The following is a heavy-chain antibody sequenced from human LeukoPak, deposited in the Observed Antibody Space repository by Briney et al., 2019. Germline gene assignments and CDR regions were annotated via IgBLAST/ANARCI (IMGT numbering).Heavy chain of an antibody. V-gene: IGHV3-74*01. CDR3: IRDFRSADL. Sequence: GGSLRLSCVASGFTFSNYWMHWVRQPPGKGLVWVSCIYVDGRTTDYADSVKGRFTISRDNAKNTVYLEMNSLSVEDTATYYCIRDFRSADLWGQGTLVTVTS. CDR1: GFTFSNYW. J-gene: IGHJ5*02. CDR2: IYVDGRTT.